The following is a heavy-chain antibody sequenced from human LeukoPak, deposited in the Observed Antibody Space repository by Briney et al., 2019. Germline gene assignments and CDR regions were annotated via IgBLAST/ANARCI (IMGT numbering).Heavy chain of an antibody. CDR2: ISSSGSTI. Sequence: GGSLRLSCAASGFTFSSYEMNWVRQAPGKGLEWVSFISSSGSTIYYADSVKGRFTISRDNAKNSLYLQMNSLRAEDTAVYYCARHPLTGTDAFDIWGQGTMVTVSS. D-gene: IGHD1/OR15-1a*01. V-gene: IGHV3-48*03. CDR1: GFTFSSYE. J-gene: IGHJ3*02. CDR3: ARHPLTGTDAFDI.